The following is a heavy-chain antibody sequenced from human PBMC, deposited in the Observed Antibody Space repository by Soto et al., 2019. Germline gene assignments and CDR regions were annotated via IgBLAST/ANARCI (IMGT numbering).Heavy chain of an antibody. CDR2: IKQDGNDK. J-gene: IGHJ4*02. CDR3: ARYSYSSGPQDS. Sequence: GGSLRLSCVASGFSFSSHWMSWVRQAPGKGLEWVANIKQDGNDKHYVDSVKGRFTISRDNAKSSLYLQMNSLRAEDTAVYYCARYSYSSGPQDSWGQGTLVIVSS. V-gene: IGHV3-7*03. CDR1: GFSFSSHW. D-gene: IGHD6-19*01.